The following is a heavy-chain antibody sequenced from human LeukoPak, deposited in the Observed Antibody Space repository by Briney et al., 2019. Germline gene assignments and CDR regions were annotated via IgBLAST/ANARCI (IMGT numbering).Heavy chain of an antibody. J-gene: IGHJ4*02. Sequence: GGSLRLSCAGSAFTFSNYGMHWVRQAPGKGLEWVALISYDGSNKYYADSVKGRFTISRDNSKNTLYLQMNSLSAEDTALYYCARGGKSGYNYGYSDYWGQGTVVTVSS. CDR3: ARGGKSGYNYGYSDY. D-gene: IGHD5-18*01. V-gene: IGHV3-30*03. CDR2: ISYDGSNK. CDR1: AFTFSNYG.